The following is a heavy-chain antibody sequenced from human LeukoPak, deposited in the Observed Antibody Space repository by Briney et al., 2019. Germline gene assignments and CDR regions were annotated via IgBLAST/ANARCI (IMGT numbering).Heavy chain of an antibody. CDR1: GFTFSSYA. Sequence: GGSLRLSCAASGFTFSSYAMSWVRQAPGKGLEWVSAISGSGGSTYYADSVEGRFTISRDNSKNTLYLQMNSLRAEDTAVYYCATVRSNYYYYYMDVWGKGTTVTVSS. J-gene: IGHJ6*03. CDR3: ATVRSNYYYYYMDV. CDR2: ISGSGGST. D-gene: IGHD1-14*01. V-gene: IGHV3-23*01.